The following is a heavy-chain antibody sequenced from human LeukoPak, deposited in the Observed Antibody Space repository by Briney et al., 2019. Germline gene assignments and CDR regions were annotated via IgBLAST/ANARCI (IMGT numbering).Heavy chain of an antibody. CDR3: ARASRSGYAFDP. Sequence: GGSLRLSCAASGFTFSDYYMTWIRQAPGKGLEWVSYISSSGSNIYYADSVKGRFTISRDGAKNSLFLQMSSLRVEDTAVYYCARASRSGYAFDPWGQGTLVTVSS. D-gene: IGHD3-3*01. J-gene: IGHJ5*02. V-gene: IGHV3-11*01. CDR2: ISSSGSNI. CDR1: GFTFSDYY.